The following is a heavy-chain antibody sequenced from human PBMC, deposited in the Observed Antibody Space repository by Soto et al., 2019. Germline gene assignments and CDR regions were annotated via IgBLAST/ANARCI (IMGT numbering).Heavy chain of an antibody. V-gene: IGHV3-11*01. D-gene: IGHD6-13*01. J-gene: IGHJ2*01. CDR1: GFTFSDHY. CDR3: GIADIEEAGSWYFDL. CDR2: VSGSGSTI. Sequence: QVQLVESGGGLVKPGGSLRLSCAASGFTFSDHYMSWIRQAPGKGLEWVSCVSGSGSTIYYADSVKGRFTISRNNAKNCLYLQMNSLTGEDAAVYYCGIADIEEAGSWYFDLWGRGTLVTVSS.